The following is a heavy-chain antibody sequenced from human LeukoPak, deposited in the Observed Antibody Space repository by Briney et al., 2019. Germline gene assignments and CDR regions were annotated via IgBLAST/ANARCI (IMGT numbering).Heavy chain of an antibody. CDR3: AGTYYYDSSGYYSSRGWFDP. CDR2: ITGSGGAT. J-gene: IGHJ5*02. V-gene: IGHV3-23*01. D-gene: IGHD3-22*01. Sequence: GGSLRLSCAASGFTFRSYAMSWVRQAPGKGLEWVSGITGSGGATYYADSVKGRFTISRDNSKNTLYLQMNSLRAEDTAVYYCAGTYYYDSSGYYSSRGWFDPWGQGTLVTVSS. CDR1: GFTFRSYA.